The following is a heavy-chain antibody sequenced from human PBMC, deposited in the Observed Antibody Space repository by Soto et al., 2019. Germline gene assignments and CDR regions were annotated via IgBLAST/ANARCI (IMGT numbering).Heavy chain of an antibody. J-gene: IGHJ5*02. CDR3: ARDMPSDP. CDR2: ISAYNGNT. Sequence: WVRQAPGQGLEWMGWISAYNGNTNYAQKLQGRVTMTTDISTSTAYMELRSLRSDDTAVYYCARDMPSDPWGQGTLVTVSS. D-gene: IGHD2-2*01. V-gene: IGHV1-18*01.